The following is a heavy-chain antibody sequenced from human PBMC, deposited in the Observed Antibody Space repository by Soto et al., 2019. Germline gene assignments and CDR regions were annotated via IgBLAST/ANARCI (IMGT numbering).Heavy chain of an antibody. CDR1: GYTFTAYY. J-gene: IGHJ6*02. Sequence: QVQLVQSGAEVKEPGDSVRVSCEASGYTFTAYYIHWVRQAPGQGLEWMGWINPKFGDTTYAQDFQGRVSMTRDMSSSTVYRELSRLTSDDTAIYYCARNMDYYYGRGSGNGHGVWGQGTTVTVFS. V-gene: IGHV1-2*02. CDR3: ARNMDYYYGRGSGNGHGV. D-gene: IGHD3-10*02. CDR2: INPKFGDT.